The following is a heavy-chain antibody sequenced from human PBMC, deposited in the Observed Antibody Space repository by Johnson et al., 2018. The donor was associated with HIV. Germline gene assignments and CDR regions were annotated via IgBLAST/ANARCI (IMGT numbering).Heavy chain of an antibody. Sequence: QVQLVESGGGVVQPGRSLRLSCAASGCTFSSYGMHWVRQAPGKGLEWVAVIWYDGSNKYYADSVQGRFAISRDNSKNTLYLQMNSLRADDAAVYYCAKTYYYDSSGSRAFDIWGQGTMVTVSS. CDR3: AKTYYYDSSGSRAFDI. D-gene: IGHD3-22*01. V-gene: IGHV3-33*06. J-gene: IGHJ3*02. CDR1: GCTFSSYG. CDR2: IWYDGSNK.